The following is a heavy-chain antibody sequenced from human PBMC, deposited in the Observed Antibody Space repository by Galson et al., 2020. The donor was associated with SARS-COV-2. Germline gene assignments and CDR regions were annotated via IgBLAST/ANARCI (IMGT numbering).Heavy chain of an antibody. D-gene: IGHD3-3*02. CDR3: ARDASWAIFGMDG. J-gene: IGHJ6*02. V-gene: IGHV3-21*01. Sequence: AGSLRLSCAVSGFTFSSYTMNWVRQAPGKGLEWVADISSSSNYIYYADSKKGRLTISRDTAKDSLSLQMNSLRAEDTAVYYCARDASWAIFGMDGWGQGTSVTCSS. CDR1: GFTFSSYT. CDR2: ISSSSNYI.